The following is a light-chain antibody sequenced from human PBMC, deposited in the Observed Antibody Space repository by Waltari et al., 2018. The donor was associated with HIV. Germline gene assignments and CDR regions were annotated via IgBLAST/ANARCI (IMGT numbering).Light chain of an antibody. J-gene: IGLJ3*02. CDR3: SSYTSSSTRV. CDR1: SSDVGGHNY. V-gene: IGLV2-14*03. Sequence: QSALTHPASVSGSPGQSLTISCTGTSSDVGGHNYVSWYQRHPGKAPKLIIYDVSNRPSGVSNRFSGSKSGNRASLTISGLQAEDEADYYCSSYTSSSTRVFGGGTTVTVL. CDR2: DVS.